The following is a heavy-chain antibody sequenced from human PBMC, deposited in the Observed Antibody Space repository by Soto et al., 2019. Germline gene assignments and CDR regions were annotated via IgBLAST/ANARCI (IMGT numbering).Heavy chain of an antibody. D-gene: IGHD6-19*01. CDR3: VRGPNGWRRMEH. J-gene: IGHJ4*02. V-gene: IGHV3-74*01. Sequence: PXWSLRLTFATSGFTVSSYQIHWVRQAPGKGPVWVSRITEDGSGTTYADSVKGRFTVTRDNAKNTMYLQMSGVGAEDTALYHCVRGPNGWRRMEHWAQRPLVTLPS. CDR1: GFTVSSYQ. CDR2: ITEDGSGT.